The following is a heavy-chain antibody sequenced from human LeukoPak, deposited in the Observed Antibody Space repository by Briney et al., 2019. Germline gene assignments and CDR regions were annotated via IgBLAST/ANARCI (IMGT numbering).Heavy chain of an antibody. CDR3: ARGHIAAARSWFDP. Sequence: SETLSLTCAVYGGSFSGYYWSWIRQPPGKGLEWIGEINHSGSTNYNPSLKSRVTISVDTSKNQFSLKLSSVTAADTAVYYCARGHIAAARSWFDPWGQRTLVTVSS. CDR2: INHSGST. CDR1: GGSFSGYY. D-gene: IGHD6-13*01. J-gene: IGHJ5*02. V-gene: IGHV4-34*01.